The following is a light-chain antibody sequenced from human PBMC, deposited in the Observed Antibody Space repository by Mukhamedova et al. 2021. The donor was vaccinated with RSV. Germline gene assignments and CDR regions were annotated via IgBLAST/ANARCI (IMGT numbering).Light chain of an antibody. CDR1: SLRSYY. V-gene: IGLV3-19*01. J-gene: IGLJ1*01. Sequence: RITCQGDSLRSYYASWYQQKPGQAPVLVIYGKNNRPSGIPDRFSGSSSGNTASLTITGAKAEDEADYYCNSRDSSGNPLYVFGTG. CDR3: NSRDSSGNPLYV. CDR2: GKN.